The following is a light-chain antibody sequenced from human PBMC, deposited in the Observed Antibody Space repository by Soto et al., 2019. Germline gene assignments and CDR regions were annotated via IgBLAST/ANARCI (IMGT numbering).Light chain of an antibody. Sequence: DIQMTHSPSTLSASVLYIVTITFRASQSISSWLAWYQQKPGKAPKLLIYDASSLESGVPSRVSGSGSGTDFTLTISSLQPEDFATYYCQQSYSTLRTFGQGTKVE. CDR1: QSISSW. V-gene: IGKV1-5*01. CDR3: QQSYSTLRT. J-gene: IGKJ1*01. CDR2: DAS.